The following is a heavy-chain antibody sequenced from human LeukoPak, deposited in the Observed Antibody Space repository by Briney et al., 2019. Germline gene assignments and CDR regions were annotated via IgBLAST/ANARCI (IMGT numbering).Heavy chain of an antibody. CDR3: AKITILDGFDY. J-gene: IGHJ4*02. D-gene: IGHD3-3*01. V-gene: IGHV3-30*18. CDR1: GFTFSSYG. Sequence: GGSLRLSCAASGFTFSSYGMHWVRQAPGKGLEWVAVISYDGSNKYYADSVKGRFTISRDNSKNTLYLQMNSLRAEDTAVYYCAKITILDGFDYWGQGTLVTVSS. CDR2: ISYDGSNK.